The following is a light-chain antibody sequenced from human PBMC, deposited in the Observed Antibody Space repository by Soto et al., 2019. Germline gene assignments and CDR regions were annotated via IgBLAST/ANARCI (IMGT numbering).Light chain of an antibody. Sequence: IVMTQSPATLSVSPWERATLSCRASQSISSNLAWYQQKPGQAPRLLMYGASTRATGIPARFSGSGSGTEFTLTISSLQSEDFALYYCQQYNKGPVTFGQGTKVDIK. CDR2: GAS. V-gene: IGKV3-15*01. CDR3: QQYNKGPVT. J-gene: IGKJ1*01. CDR1: QSISSN.